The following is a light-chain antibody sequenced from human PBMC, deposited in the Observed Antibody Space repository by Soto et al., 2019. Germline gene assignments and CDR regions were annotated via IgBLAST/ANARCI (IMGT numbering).Light chain of an antibody. J-gene: IGKJ1*01. Sequence: AIQMTQSPSSLSASVGDRVTITCRASQDIRNDLGWYQQKPGEAPQLLIYAASRLQSGVPSRFSGSGSDTDFTLNISSLQPEDFATYYCLHDYTYPRTFGQGTKVDIK. CDR2: AAS. V-gene: IGKV1-6*01. CDR3: LHDYTYPRT. CDR1: QDIRND.